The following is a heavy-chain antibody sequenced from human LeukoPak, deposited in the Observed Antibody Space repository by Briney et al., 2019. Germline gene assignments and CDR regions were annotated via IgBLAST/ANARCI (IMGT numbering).Heavy chain of an antibody. CDR1: GFTFSSYW. CDR3: ARATLFDY. J-gene: IGHJ4*02. V-gene: IGHV3-7*01. Sequence: GSLRLSCAASGFTFSSYWMGWVRQAPGKGLEWVANINQDGSGKFYVDSVKGRFTISRDNAKNSLYLQMNSLRAEDTAVYYCARATLFDYWGQGTLVTVSS. CDR2: INQDGSGK.